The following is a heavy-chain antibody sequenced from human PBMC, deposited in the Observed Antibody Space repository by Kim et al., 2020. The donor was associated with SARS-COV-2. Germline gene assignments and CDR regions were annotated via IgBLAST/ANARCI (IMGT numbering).Heavy chain of an antibody. J-gene: IGHJ6*02. CDR2: INHSGST. CDR1: GGSFSGYY. Sequence: SETLSLTCAVYGGSFSGYYWSWIRQPPGKGLEWIGEINHSGSTNYNPSLKSRVTISVDTSKNQFSLKLSSVTAADTAVYYCARKRPTDLNGMDVWGQGTTVTVSS. V-gene: IGHV4-34*01. CDR3: ARKRPTDLNGMDV.